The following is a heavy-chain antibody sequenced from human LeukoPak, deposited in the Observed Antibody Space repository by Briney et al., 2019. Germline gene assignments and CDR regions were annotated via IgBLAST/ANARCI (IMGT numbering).Heavy chain of an antibody. J-gene: IGHJ6*02. CDR3: AIIRRGGYCSSTSCYAIGSSSYSYGMDV. V-gene: IGHV1-2*02. D-gene: IGHD2-2*01. CDR1: GYTFTGYY. Sequence: SVSVSCKASGYTFTGYYMHWVRQAPGQGLEWMGWINPSSSSTYYAYEFQGRVTMTMDTSISTAYMELSRLRSDDTAVYYCAIIRRGGYCSSTSCYAIGSSSYSYGMDVWGEGTTVT. CDR2: INPSSSST.